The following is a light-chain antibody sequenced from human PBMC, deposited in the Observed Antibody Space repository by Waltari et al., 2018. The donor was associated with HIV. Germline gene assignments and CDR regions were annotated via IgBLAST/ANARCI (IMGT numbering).Light chain of an antibody. CDR1: TSHVDSHY. V-gene: IGLV1-47*01. CDR2: MNH. J-gene: IGLJ2*01. Sequence: SVLTQPPSASGTPGQRVTIPCFGATSHVDSHYLYWYQQVPGTTPKLLIYMNHERPSGVPDRFSGSKSGTSASLAVSGLRSEDEAAYYCAVWDDSLNGLVFGGGTKLTVL. CDR3: AVWDDSLNGLV.